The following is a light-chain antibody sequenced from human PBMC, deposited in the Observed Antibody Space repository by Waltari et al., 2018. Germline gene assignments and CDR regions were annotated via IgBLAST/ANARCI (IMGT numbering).Light chain of an antibody. CDR3: SSYAGNNNLV. Sequence: QSALTQPPSASGSPGQSVAISCPGTSRDVGEHFPWYQQHPGKAPKLMISEVTKRPSGVPDRFSGSKSGSTASLTVSGLQAEDEADYYCSSYAGNNNLVFGGGTKLTVL. CDR2: EVT. V-gene: IGLV2-8*01. CDR1: SRDVGEH. J-gene: IGLJ2*01.